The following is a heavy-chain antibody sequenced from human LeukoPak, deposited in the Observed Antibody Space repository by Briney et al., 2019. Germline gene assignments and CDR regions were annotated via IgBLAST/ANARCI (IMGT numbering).Heavy chain of an antibody. Sequence: NPSETLSLTCAVYGGSFSGYYWSWIRQPPGKGLEWTGEINHSGSTNYNPSLKSRVTISVDTSKSQFSLKLSSVTAADTAVYYCARGLDVVAVAGLYYFDYWGQGTLVTVSS. CDR3: ARGLDVVAVAGLYYFDY. CDR1: GGSFSGYY. D-gene: IGHD6-19*01. J-gene: IGHJ4*02. CDR2: INHSGST. V-gene: IGHV4-34*01.